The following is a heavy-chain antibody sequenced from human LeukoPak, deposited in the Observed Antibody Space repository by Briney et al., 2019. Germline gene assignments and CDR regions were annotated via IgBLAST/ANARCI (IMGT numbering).Heavy chain of an antibody. J-gene: IGHJ4*02. D-gene: IGHD3-3*01. CDR3: AKDGYYDFWSGYLDY. Sequence: GGSLRLSCAASGFTVSSNYMSWVRQAPGKGLEWVSVIYSGGSTYYADSVKGRFTISRDNSKNTLYLQMNSLRAEDTAVYYCAKDGYYDFWSGYLDYWGQGTLVTVSS. CDR1: GFTVSSNY. V-gene: IGHV3-66*01. CDR2: IYSGGST.